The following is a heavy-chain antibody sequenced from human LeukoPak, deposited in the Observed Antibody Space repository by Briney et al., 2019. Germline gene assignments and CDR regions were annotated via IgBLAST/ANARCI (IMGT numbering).Heavy chain of an antibody. Sequence: PSETLSLTCTVSGGSISSGDYYWSWIRQPPGKGLEWIGHIYYSGSTYYNPSLKSRVTISVDTSKNQFSLKLSSVTAADTAVYYCARGDDDYGDYYWGQGTLVTVSS. J-gene: IGHJ4*02. CDR1: GGSISSGDYY. CDR3: ARGDDDYGDYY. V-gene: IGHV4-30-4*01. CDR2: IYYSGST. D-gene: IGHD4-17*01.